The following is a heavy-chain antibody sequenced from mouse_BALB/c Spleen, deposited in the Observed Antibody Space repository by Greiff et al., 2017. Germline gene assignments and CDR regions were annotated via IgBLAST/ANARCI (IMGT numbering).Heavy chain of an antibody. V-gene: IGHV7-1*02. CDR3: ARSSYDRSFAY. CDR1: GFTFSDFY. J-gene: IGHJ3*01. CDR2: SRNKANDYTT. D-gene: IGHD2-14*01. Sequence: EVQVVESGGGLVQPGGSLRLSCATSGFTFSDFYMEWVRQPPGKRLEWIAASRNKANDYTTEYSASVKGRFIVSRDTSQSILYLQMNARRAEDTAIYYCARSSYDRSFAYWGQGTLVTVSA.